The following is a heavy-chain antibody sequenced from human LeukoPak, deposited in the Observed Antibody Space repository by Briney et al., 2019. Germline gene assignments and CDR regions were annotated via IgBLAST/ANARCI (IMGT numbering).Heavy chain of an antibody. CDR3: AKSTGGGGHDS. CDR1: GSSIGTYS. CDR2: IYTAGST. J-gene: IGHJ5*01. V-gene: IGHV4-4*09. Sequence: SETLSLTCTVSGSSIGTYSWSWIRQPPGKGLEWVGYIYTAGSTHYNPSLKSRVTMSLDTSKNQLSLRLSSVTAADSAFYYCAKSTGGGGHDSWGQGTLVTVSS. D-gene: IGHD4-23*01.